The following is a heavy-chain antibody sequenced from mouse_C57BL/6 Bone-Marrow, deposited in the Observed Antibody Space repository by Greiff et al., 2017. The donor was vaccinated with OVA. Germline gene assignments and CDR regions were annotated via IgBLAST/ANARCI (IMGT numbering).Heavy chain of an antibody. Sequence: EVQVVESGGGLVKPGGSLKLSCAASGFTFSDYGMHWVRQAPEKGLEWVAYISSGSSTIYYADTVKGRFTISRDNAKNTLFLQMTSLRSEDTAMYYCARKNYYGSGPWFAYWGQGTLVTVSA. J-gene: IGHJ3*01. CDR1: GFTFSDYG. D-gene: IGHD1-1*01. CDR3: ARKNYYGSGPWFAY. V-gene: IGHV5-17*01. CDR2: ISSGSSTI.